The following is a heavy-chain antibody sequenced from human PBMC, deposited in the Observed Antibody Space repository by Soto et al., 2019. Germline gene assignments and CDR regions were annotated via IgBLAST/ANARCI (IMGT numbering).Heavy chain of an antibody. D-gene: IGHD3-10*01. CDR1: GDTFNFYS. Sequence: QVQLVQSGAEVKRPGSSVKVSCKASGDTFNFYSINWVRQAPGLGLEWMGRVNPILSMSNYAQRFQGRVTMTADKSTSTAYMDPSGLRSEDTAIYYCATSYGSGYRAFDFWGQGALVTVSS. CDR3: ATSYGSGYRAFDF. J-gene: IGHJ4*02. CDR2: VNPILSMS. V-gene: IGHV1-69*04.